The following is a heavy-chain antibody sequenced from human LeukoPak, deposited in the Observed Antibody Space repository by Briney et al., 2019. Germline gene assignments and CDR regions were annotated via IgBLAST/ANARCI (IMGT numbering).Heavy chain of an antibody. V-gene: IGHV4-61*02. D-gene: IGHD1-26*01. CDR1: GGSISSGSYY. CDR3: ARGVGAGGFDL. Sequence: SETLSLTCTVSGGSISSGSYYWSWIRQPAGKGLEWIGRIYTSGSTNYNPSLKNRVTISVDTSKNQFSLKLSSVTAADTAVYYCARGVGAGGFDLWGRGTLVTVSS. CDR2: IYTSGST. J-gene: IGHJ2*01.